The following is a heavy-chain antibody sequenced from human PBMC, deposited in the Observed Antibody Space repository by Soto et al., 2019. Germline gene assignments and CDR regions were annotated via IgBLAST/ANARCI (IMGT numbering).Heavy chain of an antibody. Sequence: EVHLVDSGGGMVKPGGSLTLSCAASGFTFSNAWMSWVRQAPGKGLEWVGRIKSKTDGETTDYAAPVKGRFTISRDDSKNTMYLQMNSLQIEDTAVYYCTLHIVVVTSVHNYFNHWGQGTLVTVSS. CDR3: TLHIVVVTSVHNYFNH. V-gene: IGHV3-15*01. CDR2: IKSKTDGETT. CDR1: GFTFSNAW. J-gene: IGHJ4*02. D-gene: IGHD2-21*02.